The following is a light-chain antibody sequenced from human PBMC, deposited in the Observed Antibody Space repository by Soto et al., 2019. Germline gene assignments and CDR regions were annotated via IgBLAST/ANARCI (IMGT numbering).Light chain of an antibody. J-gene: IGLJ7*01. CDR3: AAWDDSMNAPV. Sequence: QSVLTQPASASGTPGQRVTISCSGSSCNIGSNTVNWYQQLRGTAPKRLIFSNNQRPSAGPDQRSGSESGTSAAPAISGLQPEEEADDYCAAWDDSMNAPVFGGGTQLTVL. CDR1: SCNIGSNT. CDR2: SNN. V-gene: IGLV1-44*01.